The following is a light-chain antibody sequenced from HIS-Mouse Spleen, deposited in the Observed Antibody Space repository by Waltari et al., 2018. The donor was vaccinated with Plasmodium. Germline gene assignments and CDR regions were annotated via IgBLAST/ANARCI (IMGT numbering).Light chain of an antibody. CDR2: AAS. CDR3: EKYNSAPWP. CDR1: QSISNY. V-gene: IGKV1-27*01. Sequence: DIQMTQSPSSLSASVGDRVTITCRASQSISNYLAWYQQKPGKVPKLLIYAASTLQSGAPSRFSGSGSGTEFTLTINSLHTDDVATYYCEKYNSAPWPFGQGTKVEIK. J-gene: IGKJ1*01.